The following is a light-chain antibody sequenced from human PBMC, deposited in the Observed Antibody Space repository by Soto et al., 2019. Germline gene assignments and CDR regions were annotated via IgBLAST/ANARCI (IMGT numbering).Light chain of an antibody. J-gene: IGKJ5*01. CDR3: QQYGSSSRLT. CDR2: GAS. V-gene: IGKV3-20*01. Sequence: EIVLTQSPGTLSLSPGERATLSCRASQSVSSSYLAWYQQKPGQAPRLLIYGASSRATGIPDRFSGSGSGTDFPLTLSRLEPDDFAASYCQQYGSSSRLTFGQGTRLELK. CDR1: QSVSSSY.